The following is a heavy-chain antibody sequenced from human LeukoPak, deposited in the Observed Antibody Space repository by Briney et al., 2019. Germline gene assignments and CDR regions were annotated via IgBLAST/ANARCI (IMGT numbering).Heavy chain of an antibody. Sequence: SSKTLSLTCTVSGGSVSSGSYYWSWIRQPPGKGLEWIGYIYYSGSTNYNPFLKSRVTISVDTSKNQFSLKLSSVTAADTAVYYCARGSYSGSYSGFDYWGQGTLVTVSS. CDR1: GGSVSSGSYY. CDR3: ARGSYSGSYSGFDY. CDR2: IYYSGST. D-gene: IGHD1-26*01. V-gene: IGHV4-61*01. J-gene: IGHJ4*02.